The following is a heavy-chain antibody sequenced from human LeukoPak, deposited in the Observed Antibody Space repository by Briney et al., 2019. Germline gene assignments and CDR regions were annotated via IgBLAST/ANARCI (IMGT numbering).Heavy chain of an antibody. V-gene: IGHV3-11*06. Sequence: PGGSLRLSCAASGFTFSDYYMSWIRQAPGKGLEWVSYISSSSSYTNYADSVKGRFTISRDNAKNSVYLQMNSLRAEDTAVYYCVKGTGGSSWSPNRDWGQGTLVTVSS. D-gene: IGHD6-13*01. J-gene: IGHJ4*02. CDR2: ISSSSSYT. CDR1: GFTFSDYY. CDR3: VKGTGGSSWSPNRD.